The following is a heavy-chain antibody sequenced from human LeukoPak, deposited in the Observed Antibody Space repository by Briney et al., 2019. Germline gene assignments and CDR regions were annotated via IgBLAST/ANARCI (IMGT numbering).Heavy chain of an antibody. Sequence: EASVKVSCKVSGYTLTELSMHWVRQAPGKGLEWMGGLDPEDGETIYAQKFQGRVTMTEDTSTDTAYMELSSLRSEDTAVYYCATAVRKDHPYYYDSSGYLYWGQGTLVTVSS. D-gene: IGHD3-22*01. CDR1: GYTLTELS. J-gene: IGHJ4*02. CDR2: LDPEDGET. CDR3: ATAVRKDHPYYYDSSGYLY. V-gene: IGHV1-24*01.